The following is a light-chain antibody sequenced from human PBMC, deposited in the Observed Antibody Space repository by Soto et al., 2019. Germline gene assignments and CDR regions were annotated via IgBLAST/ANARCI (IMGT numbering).Light chain of an antibody. J-gene: IGKJ1*01. Sequence: EIVLTQSPGTLSLSPGERATLSCRASQSVSNNYLAWYQQKPGQAPRLLIFGASSRATGIPDKFSGSGSGTDFTLTISRLEPDDFAVYYCQHYGSSSWTFGQGTKV. CDR1: QSVSNNY. V-gene: IGKV3-20*01. CDR2: GAS. CDR3: QHYGSSSWT.